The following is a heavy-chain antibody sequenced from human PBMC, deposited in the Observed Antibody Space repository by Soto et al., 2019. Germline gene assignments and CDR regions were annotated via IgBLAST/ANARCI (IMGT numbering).Heavy chain of an antibody. Sequence: GGSLRLSCAASGFTFSSYAMSWVRQAPGKGLEWVSAISGSGGSTYYADSVKGRFTISRDNSKNTLYLQMNSLRAEDTAVYYCAKLGRFMLRGHIDYWGQGTLVTVSS. D-gene: IGHD3-16*01. J-gene: IGHJ4*02. V-gene: IGHV3-23*01. CDR3: AKLGRFMLRGHIDY. CDR1: GFTFSSYA. CDR2: ISGSGGST.